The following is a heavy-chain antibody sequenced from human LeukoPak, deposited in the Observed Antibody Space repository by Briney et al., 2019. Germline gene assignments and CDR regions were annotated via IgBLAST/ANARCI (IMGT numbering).Heavy chain of an antibody. CDR1: GFAFTSYA. J-gene: IGHJ4*02. V-gene: IGHV3-30*04. Sequence: GKSLRLSCEASGFAFTSYAMYWIRQAPGKGLEWVALIAYDGRKRSYGDSVKGRFTISRDNAKNSLYLQMNSLRAEDTAVYYCARDVWYQLLWDYFDYWGQGTLVTVSS. D-gene: IGHD2-2*01. CDR3: ARDVWYQLLWDYFDY. CDR2: IAYDGRKR.